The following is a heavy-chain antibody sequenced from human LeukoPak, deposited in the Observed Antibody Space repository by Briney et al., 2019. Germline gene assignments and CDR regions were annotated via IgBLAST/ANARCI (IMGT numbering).Heavy chain of an antibody. J-gene: IGHJ4*02. D-gene: IGHD2-15*01. Sequence: KSPETLSLTCAVYGGSFSGYYWSWIRQPPGKGLEWIGEINHSGSTNYNPSLKSRVTISVDTSKNQFSLKLSSVTAADTAVYYCARGRIRRGSRFDYWGQGTLVTVSS. CDR1: GGSFSGYY. CDR3: ARGRIRRGSRFDY. V-gene: IGHV4-34*01. CDR2: INHSGST.